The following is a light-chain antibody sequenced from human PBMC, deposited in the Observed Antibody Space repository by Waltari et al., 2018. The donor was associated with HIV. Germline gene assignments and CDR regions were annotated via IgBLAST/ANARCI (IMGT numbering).Light chain of an antibody. CDR3: QVWDGRGDPVI. CDR2: DVR. Sequence: SYVLTQPPSVSVAPGQTARITCGGNNIAATKSVHWYRLNPGQAPVVVIYDVRDRFSGSSSGDTATLTISRAEAGDEADYYCQVWDGRGDPVIFGGGTKLAVV. CDR1: NIAATKS. V-gene: IGLV3-21*02. J-gene: IGLJ2*01.